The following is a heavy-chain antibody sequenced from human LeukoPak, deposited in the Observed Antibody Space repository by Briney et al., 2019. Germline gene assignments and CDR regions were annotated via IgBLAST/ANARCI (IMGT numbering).Heavy chain of an antibody. CDR3: ARVVTPGYYFDY. J-gene: IGHJ4*02. D-gene: IGHD4-23*01. V-gene: IGHV4-30-2*01. Sequence: PSETLSLTCAVSGVSISSGGYSWSWIRQPPGKGLEWIGYIYHSGSTYYNPSLKSRVTISVDRSKNQFSLKLSSVTAADTAVYYCARVVTPGYYFDYWGQGTLVTVSS. CDR1: GVSISSGGYS. CDR2: IYHSGST.